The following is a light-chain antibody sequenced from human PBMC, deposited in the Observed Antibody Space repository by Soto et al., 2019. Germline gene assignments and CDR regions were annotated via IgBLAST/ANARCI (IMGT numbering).Light chain of an antibody. CDR1: QSISNW. CDR2: GAS. Sequence: DIQMTQSPSTLSASVGVRVTITRRASQSISNWLAWYQQKPGKATKLLIYGASTRATGIPARFSGSGSGTEFTLTISSLQSEDFAVYYCQQYDNWPLTVGGGTKVDIK. CDR3: QQYDNWPLT. V-gene: IGKV1-5*01. J-gene: IGKJ4*01.